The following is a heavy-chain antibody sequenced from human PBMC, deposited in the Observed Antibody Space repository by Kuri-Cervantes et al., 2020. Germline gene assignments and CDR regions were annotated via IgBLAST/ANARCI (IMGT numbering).Heavy chain of an antibody. D-gene: IGHD6-19*01. CDR1: GFTFSSYG. CDR3: ARVPSGWYLFDY. CDR2: IWYDGSNK. V-gene: IGHV3-33*01. Sequence: GESLKISCAASGFTFSSYGMHWVRQAPGKGLEWVAVIWYDGSNKYYADSVKGRFTISRDNSKNTLYLQMNSLRAEDTAVYYCARVPSGWYLFDYWGQGTLVTVSS. J-gene: IGHJ4*02.